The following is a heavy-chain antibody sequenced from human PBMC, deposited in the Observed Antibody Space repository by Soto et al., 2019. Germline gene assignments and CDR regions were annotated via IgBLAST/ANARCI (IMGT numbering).Heavy chain of an antibody. CDR1: GGSFRDNY. CDR3: ATSFWFGTQPEI. CDR2: ISTSGTT. D-gene: IGHD3-10*01. V-gene: IGHV4-34*01. J-gene: IGHJ4*02. Sequence: QVQLQQWGAGLLKPSETLSLSCAVSGGSFRDNYWTWFRQPPGKGLEWIGEISTSGTTNYPPSLTSRATISVDTYKTQISLKLTSVTATDTSAYYCATSFWFGTQPEIWGQGTLVTVSS.